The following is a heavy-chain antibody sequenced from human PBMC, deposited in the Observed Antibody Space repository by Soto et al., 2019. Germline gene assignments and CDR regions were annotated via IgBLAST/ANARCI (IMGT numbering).Heavy chain of an antibody. Sequence: AASVKVSCKASGCTFTAYYMHWVRQAPGQGLEWMGWVNPKSGGTKYAQKFQGRVTMTWDTSVRTAYMDLTSLRSDDTAVYYCARARRLSVAVADGFAYWGQGTMVTVYS. CDR3: ARARRLSVAVADGFAY. V-gene: IGHV1-2*02. CDR2: VNPKSGGT. CDR1: GCTFTAYY. J-gene: IGHJ4*02. D-gene: IGHD6-19*01.